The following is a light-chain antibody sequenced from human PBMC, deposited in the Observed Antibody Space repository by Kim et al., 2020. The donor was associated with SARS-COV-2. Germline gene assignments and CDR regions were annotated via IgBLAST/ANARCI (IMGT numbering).Light chain of an antibody. V-gene: IGLV2-18*02. CDR1: RSDVGSYNR. CDR3: SSYTSSSTLV. CDR2: EVS. Sequence: GQSVTIPCTGTRSDVGSYNRVSWYQQPPGTAPKLMIYEVSNRPSGVPDRFSGSKSGNTASLTISGLQAEDEADYYCSSYTSSSTLVFGGGTQLTVL. J-gene: IGLJ2*01.